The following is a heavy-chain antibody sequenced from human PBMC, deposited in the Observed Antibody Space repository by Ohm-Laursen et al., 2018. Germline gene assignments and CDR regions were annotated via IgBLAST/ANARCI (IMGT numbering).Heavy chain of an antibody. V-gene: IGHV3-48*03. CDR3: ARSVFDI. CDR1: GFTFSSYE. CDR2: ISSSGSTT. Sequence: GSLRLSCSASGFTFSSYEMNWVRQAPGKGLQWVSYISSSGSTTYYADSVKGRFTISRDNAKNSLYLQMNSLRAEDTAVYYCARSVFDIWGQGTMVTVSS. D-gene: IGHD2-8*01. J-gene: IGHJ3*02.